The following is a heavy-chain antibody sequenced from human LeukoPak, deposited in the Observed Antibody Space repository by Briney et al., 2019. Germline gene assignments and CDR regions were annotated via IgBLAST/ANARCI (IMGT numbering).Heavy chain of an antibody. Sequence: GGSLRLSCAASGFTFSGSAVHWVRQASGKGLEWVGRIRSKANSYATAYAASVKGRFTISRDDSKNTAYLQMNSLKTEDTAVYYCTRHDLDFWSGYYVGPGGFDPWGQGTLVTVSS. J-gene: IGHJ5*02. CDR3: TRHDLDFWSGYYVGPGGFDP. D-gene: IGHD3-3*01. CDR1: GFTFSGSA. CDR2: IRSKANSYAT. V-gene: IGHV3-73*01.